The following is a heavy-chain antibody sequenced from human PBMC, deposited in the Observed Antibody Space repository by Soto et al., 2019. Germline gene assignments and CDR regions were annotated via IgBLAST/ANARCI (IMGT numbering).Heavy chain of an antibody. J-gene: IGHJ6*02. CDR2: ISKDGNYE. Sequence: QVQLVESGGGVFQPGKSLRLSCVASGFTLSDYSMQWVRQAPGKGLEGVAVISKDGNYEDYADSVKGRFTISRDNSKNALYLQMNTLRNEDTALYYCARDWGDTLAGPPLGYGMDVWGQGTTVTVSS. V-gene: IGHV3-30-3*01. CDR3: ARDWGDTLAGPPLGYGMDV. CDR1: GFTLSDYS. D-gene: IGHD3-9*01.